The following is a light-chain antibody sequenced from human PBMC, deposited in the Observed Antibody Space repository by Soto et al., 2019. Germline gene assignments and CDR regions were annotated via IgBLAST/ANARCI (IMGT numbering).Light chain of an antibody. V-gene: IGKV3-20*01. J-gene: IGKJ1*01. CDR3: QQYGSSGT. CDR2: GAS. Sequence: EIEMTQSPGTLSLSPGERATLSCRASQSVSNNYLAWYQQKPGQAPRLLIYGASNGATGIPDRFSGSGSGTDFTLTISRLEPEDFAVYYCQQYGSSGTFGQGTKVDI. CDR1: QSVSNNY.